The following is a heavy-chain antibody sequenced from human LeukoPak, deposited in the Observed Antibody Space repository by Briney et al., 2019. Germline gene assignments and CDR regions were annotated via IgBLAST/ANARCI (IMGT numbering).Heavy chain of an antibody. V-gene: IGHV1-2*02. CDR3: ARADIVATMGY. Sequence: ASVKVSCKASGYTFTGYYMHWVRQAPGQGLEWMGWINPNSGGTNYAHKIQGRVTMTRDTSISTAYMELSRLRSDDTAVYYCARADIVATMGYWGQGTLVTVSS. D-gene: IGHD5-12*01. J-gene: IGHJ4*02. CDR1: GYTFTGYY. CDR2: INPNSGGT.